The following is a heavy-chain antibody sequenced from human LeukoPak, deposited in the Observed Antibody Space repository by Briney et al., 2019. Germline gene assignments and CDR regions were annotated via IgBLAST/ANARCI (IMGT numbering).Heavy chain of an antibody. Sequence: SETLSLTCTVSGGSISSNSYYWGWIRQPPGKGLEWIGSIYYSGRAYYNPSLKSRVTISVDTSKNQFSLELSSVTAADTALYYCARDYGGWYYFDYWGQGTLVTVSS. J-gene: IGHJ4*02. CDR3: ARDYGGWYYFDY. V-gene: IGHV4-39*07. CDR1: GGSISSNSYY. CDR2: IYYSGRA. D-gene: IGHD6-19*01.